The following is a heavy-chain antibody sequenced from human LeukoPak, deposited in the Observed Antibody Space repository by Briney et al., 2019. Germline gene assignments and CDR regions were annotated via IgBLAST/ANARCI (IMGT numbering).Heavy chain of an antibody. J-gene: IGHJ3*02. V-gene: IGHV3-33*01. CDR2: IWYDGSNK. CDR1: GFTFSSYG. D-gene: IGHD3-22*01. CDR3: SYGSSGLVAFDI. Sequence: PGRSLRLSCAASGFTFSSYGMHWVRQAPGKGLEWVAVIWYDGSNKYYADSVKGRFTISRDNSKNTLYLQMNSLRAEDTAVYYCSYGSSGLVAFDIWGQGTMVTVSS.